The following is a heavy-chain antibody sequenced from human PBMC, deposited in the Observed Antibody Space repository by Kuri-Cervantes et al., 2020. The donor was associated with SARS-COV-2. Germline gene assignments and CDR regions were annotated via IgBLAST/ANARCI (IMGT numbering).Heavy chain of an antibody. J-gene: IGHJ6*02. Sequence: SLKISCAASGFTFDDYAMHWVRQAPGKGLEWVSGISWNSGSIGYADSVKGRFTISRDNAKNTLYLQMNSLRAEDTAVYYCAKADWANYYYYYGMDVWGQGTAVTVSS. D-gene: IGHD3-9*01. CDR3: AKADWANYYYYYGMDV. CDR1: GFTFDDYA. V-gene: IGHV3-9*01. CDR2: ISWNSGSI.